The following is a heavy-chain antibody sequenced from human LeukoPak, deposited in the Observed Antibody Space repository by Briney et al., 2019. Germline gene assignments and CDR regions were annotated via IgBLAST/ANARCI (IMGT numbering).Heavy chain of an antibody. V-gene: IGHV1-69*04. CDR2: IIPILGIA. J-gene: IGHJ5*02. CDR1: GGTFSSYA. D-gene: IGHD3-9*01. CDR3: ARDYDILTGYHL. Sequence: ASVKVSCKASGGTFSSYAISWVRQAPGQGLEWMGRIIPILGIANYAQKFQGRVTITADKSTSTAYMELSSLRSEDTAVYYCARDYDILTGYHLWGQGTLVTVSS.